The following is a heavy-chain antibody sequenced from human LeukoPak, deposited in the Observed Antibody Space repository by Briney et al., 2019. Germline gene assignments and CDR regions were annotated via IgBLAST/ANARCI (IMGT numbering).Heavy chain of an antibody. J-gene: IGHJ6*02. CDR2: IYQRSYQSGGT. CDR1: GGSISSGTYY. Sequence: PSETLSLTCTVSGGSISSGTYYGVWSRQPPGKGLEWFWRIYQRSYQSGGTYYSPTLRTRVTILVDTSQNQVSLRLTSVTAADTALYYCVTRGTGRTYYGMDVWGQGTTVTVSS. D-gene: IGHD3/OR15-3a*01. CDR3: VTRGTGRTYYGMDV. V-gene: IGHV4-39*01.